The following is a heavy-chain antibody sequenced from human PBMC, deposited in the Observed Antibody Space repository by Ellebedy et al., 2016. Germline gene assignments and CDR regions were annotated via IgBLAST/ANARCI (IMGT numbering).Heavy chain of an antibody. J-gene: IGHJ4*02. CDR3: ARGRQRFGSGSHYNEGQIDY. CDR1: GFTFSRCG. CDR2: MWYDGSSK. D-gene: IGHD3-10*01. V-gene: IGHV3-33*01. Sequence: GESLKISCAASGFTFSRCGMHWVRQAPGKGLEWVAVMWYDGSSKYYADPMKGRFTISRDNSKNTLYLQMNSLEAEDTAVYYCARGRQRFGSGSHYNEGQIDYWGQGTLVTVSS.